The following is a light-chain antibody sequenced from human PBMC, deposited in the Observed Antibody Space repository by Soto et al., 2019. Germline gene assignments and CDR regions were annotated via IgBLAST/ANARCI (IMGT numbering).Light chain of an antibody. CDR3: QQYNNWLLIT. Sequence: IVMTQSPATLSVSPGERATLSCRASQSVSSYLAWYQQKPGQPPRLLIYGASTRATGIPARFSGSGSETEFTLTIGSLQSEDFAVYYCQQYNNWLLITFGQATRLEI. J-gene: IGKJ5*01. V-gene: IGKV3-15*01. CDR2: GAS. CDR1: QSVSSY.